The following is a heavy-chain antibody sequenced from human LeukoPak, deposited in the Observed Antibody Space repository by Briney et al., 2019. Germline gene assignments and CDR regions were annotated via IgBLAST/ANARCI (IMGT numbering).Heavy chain of an antibody. D-gene: IGHD6-19*01. V-gene: IGHV4-38-2*02. CDR1: GYSISSGYY. CDR3: ARESTGIAVAGVLYYFDY. CDR2: IYHSGST. Sequence: SETLSLTCTVSGYSISSGYYWGWIRQPPGKGLEWIGSIYHSGSTYYNPSLKSRVTISVDTSKNQFSLKLSSVTAADTAVYYCARESTGIAVAGVLYYFDYWGQGTLVTVSS. J-gene: IGHJ4*02.